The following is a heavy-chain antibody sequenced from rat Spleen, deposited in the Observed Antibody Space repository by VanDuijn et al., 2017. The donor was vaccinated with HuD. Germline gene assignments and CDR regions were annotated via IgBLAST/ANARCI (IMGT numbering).Heavy chain of an antibody. V-gene: IGHV5-25*01. CDR1: GFTFTNYD. Sequence: EVQLVESGGGLVQPGRSLKLSCAASGFTFTNYDMAWVRQAPTKGLEWIASISTGGTNTYYRGSVKGRFTISRDNAKSTLYLQMDSLRSEDTASYYCVRHGYTRYYFDYWGQGVMVTVSS. CDR3: VRHGYTRYYFDY. D-gene: IGHD1-9*01. CDR2: ISTGGTNT. J-gene: IGHJ2*01.